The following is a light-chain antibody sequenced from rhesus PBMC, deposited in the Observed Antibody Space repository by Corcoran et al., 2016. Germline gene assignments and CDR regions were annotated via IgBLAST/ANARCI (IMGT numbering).Light chain of an antibody. V-gene: IGKV1-38*01. CDR3: QQRNYPPPT. CDR2: DAS. CDR1: QGIRSF. J-gene: IGKJ1*01. Sequence: DIQLTQSPSSLSASVGDRVTITCRASQGIRSFLAWYQQKPGKAPKLLFYDASNLQSGVPSRLSGSGSGTAFTLTIRSLQPEDFAVYYCQQRNYPPPTFGQGTKVEIK.